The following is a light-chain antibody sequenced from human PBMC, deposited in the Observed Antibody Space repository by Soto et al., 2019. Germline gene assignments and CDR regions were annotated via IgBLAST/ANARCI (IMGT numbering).Light chain of an antibody. V-gene: IGKV3-15*01. CDR2: GAS. CDR1: LTISDN. CDR3: QQDDNWPWT. J-gene: IGKJ1*01. Sequence: DIVLSDYQGTLSLSPGERATLSCMASLTISDNYLAWYQQKPGQAPRLLIYGASRRATGFPARFSGSGSGTDFTLTISSLQSEDLAVYYCQQDDNWPWTFGQGTKVDI.